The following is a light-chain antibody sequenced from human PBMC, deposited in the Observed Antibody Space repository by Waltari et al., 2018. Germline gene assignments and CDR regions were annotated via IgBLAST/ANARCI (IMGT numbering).Light chain of an antibody. CDR3: CSYAGSSSMP. V-gene: IGLV2-23*01. CDR1: SRADGRYNL. J-gene: IGLJ2*01. Sequence: SALTQPASVSGSPGQSITVSCTGTSRADGRYNLVTWYQQHPGKAPKHMVYEGSKRPSGVSNRVAVSKSGNTASLTISVLQAEVEADYYCCSYAGSSSMPFGVGAKVSDL. CDR2: EGS.